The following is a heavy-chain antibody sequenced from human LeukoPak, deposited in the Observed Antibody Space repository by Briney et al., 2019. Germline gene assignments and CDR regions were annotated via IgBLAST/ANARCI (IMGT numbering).Heavy chain of an antibody. J-gene: IGHJ4*02. D-gene: IGHD6-13*01. CDR3: ARVGIAAADY. V-gene: IGHV4-61*02. Sequence: PSQTLSLTCTVSGGSISSGSYYWSWIRQPAGKGLEWIGRIYTSGSTNYNPSLKSRVTISVDTSKNQFSLKLSSVTAADTAVYYCARVGIAAADYWGQGTLVTVS. CDR1: GGSISSGSYY. CDR2: IYTSGST.